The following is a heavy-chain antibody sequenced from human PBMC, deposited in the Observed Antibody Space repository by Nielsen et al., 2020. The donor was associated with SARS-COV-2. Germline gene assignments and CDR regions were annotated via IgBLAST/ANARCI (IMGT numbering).Heavy chain of an antibody. Sequence: GGSLRLSCAASGFTFSSYSMNWVRQAPGKGLEWVSSISGSGAYIYYADSMKGRFTISRDNAKNSLYLQMNSLRAEDTAVYYCASCPLGDLGQIDYWGQGTLVIVSS. CDR3: ASCPLGDLGQIDY. CDR1: GFTFSSYS. J-gene: IGHJ4*02. CDR2: ISGSGAYI. V-gene: IGHV3-21*01. D-gene: IGHD3-10*01.